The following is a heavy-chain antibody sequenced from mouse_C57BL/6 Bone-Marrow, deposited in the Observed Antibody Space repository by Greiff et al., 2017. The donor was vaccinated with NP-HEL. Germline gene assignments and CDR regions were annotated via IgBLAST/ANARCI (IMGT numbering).Heavy chain of an antibody. V-gene: IGHV5-17*01. CDR3: ARHYYGSSPWFAY. J-gene: IGHJ3*01. D-gene: IGHD1-1*01. CDR2: ISSGSSTI. CDR1: GFTFSDYG. Sequence: EVKLVESGGGLVKPGGSLKLSCAASGFTFSDYGMHWVRQAPEKGLEWVAYISSGSSTIYYADTVKGRFTISRDNAKNTLFLQMTSLRSEDTAMYYCARHYYGSSPWFAYWGQGTLVTVSA.